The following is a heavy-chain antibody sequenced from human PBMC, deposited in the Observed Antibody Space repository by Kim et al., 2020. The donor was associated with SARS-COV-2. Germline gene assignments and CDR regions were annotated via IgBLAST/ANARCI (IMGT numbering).Heavy chain of an antibody. CDR1: GFTFSSYA. D-gene: IGHD3-10*01. V-gene: IGHV3-23*01. Sequence: GGSLRLSCAASGFTFSSYAMSWVRQAPGKGLEWVSAISGSGGSTYYADSVKGRFTISRDNSKNTLYLQMNSLRAEDTAVYYCAKGGRSLPGVIIDSWGQGTLVTVSS. CDR2: ISGSGGST. J-gene: IGHJ5*01. CDR3: AKGGRSLPGVIIDS.